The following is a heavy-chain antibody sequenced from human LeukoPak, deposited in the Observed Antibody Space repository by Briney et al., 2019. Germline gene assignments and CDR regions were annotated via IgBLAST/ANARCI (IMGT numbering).Heavy chain of an antibody. CDR3: ARRPPPASYYYDSSGHSHAFDI. Sequence: SETLSLTCTVSGGSISSGGYYWSWIRQHPGKGLEWIGYIYYSGSTYYNPSLKSRVTISVDTSKNQFSLKLSSVTAADTAVYYCARRPPPASYYYDSSGHSHAFDIWGQGTMVTVSS. J-gene: IGHJ3*02. D-gene: IGHD3-22*01. CDR1: GGSISSGGYY. CDR2: IYYSGST. V-gene: IGHV4-31*03.